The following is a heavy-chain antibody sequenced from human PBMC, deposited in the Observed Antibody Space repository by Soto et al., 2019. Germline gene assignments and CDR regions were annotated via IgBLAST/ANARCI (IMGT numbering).Heavy chain of an antibody. J-gene: IGHJ4*02. CDR3: ARVFESTIDY. CDR2: ISYDGSNK. V-gene: IGHV3-30-3*01. Sequence: GGSLRLSCAASGFTFSSYAMHWVRQAPGKGLEWVAVISYDGSNKYYADSVKGRFTISRDNSKNTLYLQMNSLRAEDTAVYYCARVFESTIDYWGQGTLVTVSS. CDR1: GFTFSSYA.